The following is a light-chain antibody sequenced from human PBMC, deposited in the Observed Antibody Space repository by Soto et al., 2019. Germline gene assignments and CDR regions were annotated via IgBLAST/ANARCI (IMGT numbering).Light chain of an antibody. CDR3: SSYTSGSTLVV. V-gene: IGLV2-14*01. CDR1: SSDVGAYNY. Sequence: QSALTQPASVSGSPGQSSTISCTGSSSDVGAYNYVSWYQQHPGKAPRLMIYEVTNRPSGVSNRFSGSKSGNTASLTISGLRAEDEADYYFSSYTSGSTLVVFGGGTKLTVL. J-gene: IGLJ2*01. CDR2: EVT.